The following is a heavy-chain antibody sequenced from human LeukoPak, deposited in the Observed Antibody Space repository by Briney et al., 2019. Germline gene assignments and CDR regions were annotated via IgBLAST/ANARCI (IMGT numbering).Heavy chain of an antibody. Sequence: SETLSLTCTVSGGSISSCYWSWIRQPPGKGLEWIGYIYYSGSTNYNPSLKSRVTISVDTSKNQFTLKLSSVTAADTAVYYCAGAMVRGVSYIYYYFYGMDVWGQGTTVTVSS. CDR1: GGSISSCY. CDR2: IYYSGST. V-gene: IGHV4-59*08. CDR3: AGAMVRGVSYIYYYFYGMDV. J-gene: IGHJ6*02. D-gene: IGHD3-10*01.